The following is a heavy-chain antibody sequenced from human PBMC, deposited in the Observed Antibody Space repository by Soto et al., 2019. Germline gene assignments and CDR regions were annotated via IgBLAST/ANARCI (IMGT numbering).Heavy chain of an antibody. D-gene: IGHD2-15*01. CDR2: INGDGSTT. V-gene: IGHV3-74*01. J-gene: IGHJ6*02. CDR1: GLTFSSHW. Sequence: GGSLRLSCVASGLTFSSHWMHWVRQAPGKGLVWVSHINGDGSTTRYADSVKGRFTISRDNAKNTLYLQMNSLRAEDTAVYYCAIYSGVWGQGTTVTVSS. CDR3: AIYSGV.